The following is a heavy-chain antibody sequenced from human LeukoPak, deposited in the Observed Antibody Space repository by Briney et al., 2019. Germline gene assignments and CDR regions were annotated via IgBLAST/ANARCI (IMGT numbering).Heavy chain of an antibody. CDR1: GGSISSSSYY. Sequence: PSETLSLTCTVSGGSISSSSYYWGWIRQPPGKGLDWIGSIYYSGSTYYNPSLKSRVTISVDTSKNQFSLKPSSVTAADTAVYYCARAVQWLVLVTWGQGTLVTVSS. CDR2: IYYSGST. D-gene: IGHD6-19*01. CDR3: ARAVQWLVLVT. J-gene: IGHJ5*02. V-gene: IGHV4-39*01.